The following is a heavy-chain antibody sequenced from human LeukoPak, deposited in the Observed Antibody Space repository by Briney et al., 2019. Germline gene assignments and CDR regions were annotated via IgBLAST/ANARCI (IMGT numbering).Heavy chain of an antibody. Sequence: SETLSLTCTVSGYSISSGYYWGWIRQPPGKGLEWIGSIYHSGSTYYNPSLKSRVTISVDTSKNQFSLKLSSVTAADTAVYYCARVRLIDYFIVGATYYFDYWGQGTLVTVSS. V-gene: IGHV4-38-2*02. CDR3: ARVRLIDYFIVGATYYFDY. CDR1: GYSISSGYY. J-gene: IGHJ4*02. D-gene: IGHD1-26*01. CDR2: IYHSGST.